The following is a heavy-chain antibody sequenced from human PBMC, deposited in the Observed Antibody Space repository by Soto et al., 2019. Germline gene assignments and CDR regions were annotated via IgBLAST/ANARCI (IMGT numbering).Heavy chain of an antibody. Sequence: PEGSLRLSFAASCFTFSSYSLNGVLHAPGKGLEWVSSISSSSSYIYYADSVKGRFTISRDNAKNSLYLQMNSLRAEDTAVYYCARPTHYYGSGSYLGRAYYYGMDVWGQGTTVTVSS. D-gene: IGHD3-10*01. V-gene: IGHV3-21*01. CDR2: ISSSSSYI. CDR3: ARPTHYYGSGSYLGRAYYYGMDV. J-gene: IGHJ6*02. CDR1: CFTFSSYS.